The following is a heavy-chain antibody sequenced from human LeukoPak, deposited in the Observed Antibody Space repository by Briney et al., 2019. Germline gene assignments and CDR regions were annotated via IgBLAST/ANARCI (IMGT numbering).Heavy chain of an antibody. CDR3: ARLGAGPTYYDFWSGYSSFYFDY. Sequence: SETLSLTCAVYGGSFSGYYWSWIRQPPGKGLEWIGEINHSGSTNYNPSLKSRVTISVDTSKNQLSLKLSSVTAADTAVYYCARLGAGPTYYDFWSGYSSFYFDYWGQGTLVTVSS. CDR2: INHSGST. J-gene: IGHJ4*02. D-gene: IGHD3-3*01. V-gene: IGHV4-34*01. CDR1: GGSFSGYY.